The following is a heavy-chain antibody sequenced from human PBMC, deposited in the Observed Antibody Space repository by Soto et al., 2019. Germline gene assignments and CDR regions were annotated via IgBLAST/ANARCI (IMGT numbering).Heavy chain of an antibody. J-gene: IGHJ6*02. Sequence: PGGSLRLSCAGTGFTFSTYWMHWVRQAPGKGLEWVSRIKTDGTITGYADSVKGRFTISRDNAKNTLYLQMNSLRAEDTAVYYCAGGGVIVVGLDVWGQGTTVTVSS. CDR2: IKTDGTIT. CDR3: AGGGVIVVGLDV. CDR1: GFTFSTYW. V-gene: IGHV3-74*01. D-gene: IGHD3-22*01.